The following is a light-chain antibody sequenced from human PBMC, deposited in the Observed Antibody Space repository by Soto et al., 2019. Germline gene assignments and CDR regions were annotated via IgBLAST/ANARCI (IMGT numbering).Light chain of an antibody. CDR1: SSDVGSYNL. CDR2: EDI. CDR3: CSYAGSNSFVV. J-gene: IGLJ2*01. V-gene: IGLV2-23*02. Sequence: QSALTQPASVSGSLGQSITISCLGPSSDVGSYNLVSWYQHHPGKAPKFIIYEDIKRPSGVSNRFSGSKSGNTASLTISGLQAEDEADYYCCSYAGSNSFVVFGGGTKLTVL.